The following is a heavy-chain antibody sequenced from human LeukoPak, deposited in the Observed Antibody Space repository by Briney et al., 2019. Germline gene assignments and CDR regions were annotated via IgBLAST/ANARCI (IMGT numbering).Heavy chain of an antibody. J-gene: IGHJ5*02. D-gene: IGHD3-10*01. Sequence: PSETLSLTCAVYGGSFSGYYWSWIRQPPGKGLEWIGEINHSGSTNYNPSLKSRVTISVDTSKNQFSLKLSSVTAADTAVYYCARGGYYYGSGARDNWFDPWGQGTLVTVSS. V-gene: IGHV4-34*01. CDR2: INHSGST. CDR3: ARGGYYYGSGARDNWFDP. CDR1: GGSFSGYY.